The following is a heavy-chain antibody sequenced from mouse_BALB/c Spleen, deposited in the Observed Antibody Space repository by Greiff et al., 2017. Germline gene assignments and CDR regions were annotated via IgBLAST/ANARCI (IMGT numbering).Heavy chain of an antibody. Sequence: EVKLMESGPGLVKPSQSLSLTCSVTGYSITSGYYWNWIRQFPGNKLEWMGYISYDGSNNYNPSLKNRISITRDTSKNQFFLKLNSVTTEDTATYYCAAYYRYDGAWFAYGGQGTLVTVSA. V-gene: IGHV3-6*02. CDR1: GYSITSGYY. J-gene: IGHJ3*01. CDR2: ISYDGSN. CDR3: AAYYRYDGAWFAY. D-gene: IGHD2-14*01.